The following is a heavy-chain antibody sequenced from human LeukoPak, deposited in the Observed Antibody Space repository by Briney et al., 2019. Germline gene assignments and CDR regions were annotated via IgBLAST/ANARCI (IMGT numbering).Heavy chain of an antibody. J-gene: IGHJ4*02. D-gene: IGHD6-19*01. CDR2: INPSGGST. CDR1: GYTFTSYY. CDR3: ATIAVAGTKQFDY. V-gene: IGHV1-46*01. Sequence: ASVKVSCKASGYTFTSYYMHWVRQAPGQGLEWMGIINPSGGSTSYAQKFQGRVTMTRDTSTSTVYMELSSPRSEDTAVYYCATIAVAGTKQFDYWGQGTLVTVSS.